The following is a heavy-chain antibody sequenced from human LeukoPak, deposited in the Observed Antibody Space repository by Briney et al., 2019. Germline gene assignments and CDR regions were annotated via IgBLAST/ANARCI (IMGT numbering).Heavy chain of an antibody. V-gene: IGHV1-69*06. D-gene: IGHD6-19*01. CDR1: GGTFSSYA. CDR2: IIPIFGTA. J-gene: IGHJ6*02. CDR3: AREPIAVAGYYYYYGMDV. Sequence: ASVKVSCKASGGTFSSYAISWVRQAPGQGLEWMGGIIPIFGTANYAQKFQGRVTITADKSTSTAYMELSSLRSEDTAAYYCAREPIAVAGYYYYYGMDVWGQGTTVTVSS.